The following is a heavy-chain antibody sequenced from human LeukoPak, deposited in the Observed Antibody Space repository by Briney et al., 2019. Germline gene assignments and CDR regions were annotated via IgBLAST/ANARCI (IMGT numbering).Heavy chain of an antibody. CDR1: GASISGRNW. Sequence: SGTLSLTCTVSGASISGRNWWTWVRQPPGKGLEWIGEIYQSGTTNYNAALKSRVVISVDTSKNQFSLNLRSVTAADTAVYYCAREELGGERGIDYWGQGTLVTVSS. D-gene: IGHD1-26*01. J-gene: IGHJ4*02. CDR2: IYQSGTT. CDR3: AREELGGERGIDY. V-gene: IGHV4-4*02.